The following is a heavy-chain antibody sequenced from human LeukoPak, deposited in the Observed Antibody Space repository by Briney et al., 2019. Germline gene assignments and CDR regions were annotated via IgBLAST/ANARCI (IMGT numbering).Heavy chain of an antibody. CDR3: ARDLGYCSGGSCQPLDY. V-gene: IGHV3-30*03. J-gene: IGHJ4*02. CDR2: ISYDGSNK. D-gene: IGHD2-15*01. Sequence: PGGSLRLSCAASGFTFSSYGMHWVRQAPGKGLEWVAVISYDGSNKYYADSVKGRFTISRDNSKNTLYLQMNSLRAEDTAVYYCARDLGYCSGGSCQPLDYWGQGTLVTVSS. CDR1: GFTFSSYG.